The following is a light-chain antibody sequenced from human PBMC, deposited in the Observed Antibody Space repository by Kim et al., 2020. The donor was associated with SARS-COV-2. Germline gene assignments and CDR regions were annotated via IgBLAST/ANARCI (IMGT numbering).Light chain of an antibody. CDR1: GGSIASIY. CDR3: QSYDISNQV. Sequence: GKTVTISCTRSGGSIASIYVQWYQQRPGSSPATVIYDHHQRPSGVPDRFSGSIDSSSNSASLTISGLKTEDEADYYCQSYDISNQVFGGGTKLTVL. CDR2: DHH. J-gene: IGLJ3*02. V-gene: IGLV6-57*01.